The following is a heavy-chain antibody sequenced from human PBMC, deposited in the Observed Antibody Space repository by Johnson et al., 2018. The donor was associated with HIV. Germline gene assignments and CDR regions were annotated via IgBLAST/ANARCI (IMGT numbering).Heavy chain of an antibody. J-gene: IGHJ3*02. CDR1: RFTFDDYA. D-gene: IGHD3-3*02. Sequence: VQLVESGGVVVHPGGSLRLSCETSRFTFDDYAMHWVRQAPGKGLEWVSLINWDGDSTYYGDSVKGRFTISRYNSKNSLYLQMNSLRAEENALYYCAKNQEVSREDAFDIWGQGTMVTVSS. CDR3: AKNQEVSREDAFDI. V-gene: IGHV3-43D*03. CDR2: INWDGDST.